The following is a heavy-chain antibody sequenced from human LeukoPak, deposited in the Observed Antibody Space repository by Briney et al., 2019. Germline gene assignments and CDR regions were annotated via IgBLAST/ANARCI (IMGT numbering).Heavy chain of an antibody. Sequence: SETLSLTCTVSGGSINSYWSWIRQPAGKGLEWIGRISGSGTITYNPALQSRLSISIDTSKNQFSLKLMSVTAADTAVYYCARDRRLGELSLSYNYYYMDVWGKGTTVTISS. CDR2: ISGSGTI. V-gene: IGHV4-4*07. CDR3: ARDRRLGELSLSYNYYYMDV. J-gene: IGHJ6*03. D-gene: IGHD3-16*02. CDR1: GGSINSY.